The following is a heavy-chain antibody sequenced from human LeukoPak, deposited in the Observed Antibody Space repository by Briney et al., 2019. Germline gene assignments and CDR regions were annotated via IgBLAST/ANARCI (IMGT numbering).Heavy chain of an antibody. Sequence: SETLSLTCSVSGYSISSGYYWGWIRQPPGEGLEWIGSIYYSGSTYYNPSLKSRVTISVDTSKNQFSLKLSSVTAADTAVYYCARDGNYVYAFDIWGQGTMVTVSS. D-gene: IGHD4-11*01. CDR1: GYSISSGYY. CDR2: IYYSGST. J-gene: IGHJ3*02. V-gene: IGHV4-38-2*02. CDR3: ARDGNYVYAFDI.